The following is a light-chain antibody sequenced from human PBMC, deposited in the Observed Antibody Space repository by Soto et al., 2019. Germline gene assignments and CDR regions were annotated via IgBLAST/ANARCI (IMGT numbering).Light chain of an antibody. Sequence: DFQMTQSPSFLSASVGDRVTITCRASQAIRNNLAWYQQKPGKLPHLLIYSASTLHSGVPSRFSGSGSGTEFTLTISRLQPGDVATYYCQTYNSAPLTFGGGTKVDIK. J-gene: IGKJ4*01. CDR1: QAIRNN. CDR3: QTYNSAPLT. V-gene: IGKV1-27*01. CDR2: SAS.